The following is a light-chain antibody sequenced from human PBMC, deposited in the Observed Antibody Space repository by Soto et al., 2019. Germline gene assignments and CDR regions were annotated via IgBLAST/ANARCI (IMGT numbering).Light chain of an antibody. CDR2: DAS. Sequence: EIVLTQSPATLSLSPGERATLSCRASQSVTSYLAWYQQKPGQAPRLLIYDASNRATGIPARFSGSGSGTDFTLPISSLQPEDFAIYYCQQRGNWPPRAFGQGTKVEIK. V-gene: IGKV3-11*01. CDR1: QSVTSY. CDR3: QQRGNWPPRA. J-gene: IGKJ1*01.